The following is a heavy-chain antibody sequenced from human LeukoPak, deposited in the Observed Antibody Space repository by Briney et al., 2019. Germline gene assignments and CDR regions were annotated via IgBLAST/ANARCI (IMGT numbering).Heavy chain of an antibody. CDR1: AGSISSYY. D-gene: IGHD3-3*01. CDR2: IYYSGST. Sequence: PSETLSLTCTVSAGSISSYYWSWIRQPPGKGLEWIGYIYYSGSTNFNPSLKSRVTISVDTSKNQFSLKLSSVTAADTAVYYCARGRGLYYDFSYFHYWVQGTLVTVSS. V-gene: IGHV4-59*01. CDR3: ARGRGLYYDFSYFHY. J-gene: IGHJ4*02.